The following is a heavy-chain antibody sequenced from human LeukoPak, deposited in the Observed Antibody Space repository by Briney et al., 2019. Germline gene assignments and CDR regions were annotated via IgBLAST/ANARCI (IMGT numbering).Heavy chain of an antibody. CDR2: IWYDGSNK. D-gene: IGHD1-26*01. Sequence: GRSLRLSCAASGFTFSSYGMHWVRQAPGKGLEWVAVIWYDGSNKYYADSVKGRFTISRDNSKNTLYLQMNSLRAEDTAVYYCARADGDSGSYYFDYWGQGTLVTVSS. CDR3: ARADGDSGSYYFDY. J-gene: IGHJ4*02. CDR1: GFTFSSYG. V-gene: IGHV3-33*01.